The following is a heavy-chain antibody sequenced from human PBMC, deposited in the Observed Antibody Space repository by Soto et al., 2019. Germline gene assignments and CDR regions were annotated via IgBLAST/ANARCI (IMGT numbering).Heavy chain of an antibody. J-gene: IGHJ5*02. CDR1: GYTFTSYY. V-gene: IGHV1-46*01. D-gene: IGHD2-21*02. CDR3: ARDDQRRRVIQLWLAYCGGDCYSLDP. Sequence: GASVKVSCKASGYTFTSYYMHWVRQAPGQGLEWMGIINPSGGSTSYAQKFQGRVTMTRDTSTSTVYMELSSLRSEDTAVYYCARDDQRRRVIQLWLAYCGGDCYSLDPWGQGTLVTV. CDR2: INPSGGST.